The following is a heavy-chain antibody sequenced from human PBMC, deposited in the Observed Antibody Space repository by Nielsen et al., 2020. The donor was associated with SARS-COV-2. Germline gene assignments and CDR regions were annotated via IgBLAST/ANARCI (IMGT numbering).Heavy chain of an antibody. CDR1: GFTFSSFG. Sequence: GGSLTLSCAASGFTFSSFGMHWFLQAPCKGLEWVAVIWYDGSNKYYADSVKGRFTISRDNSKNTLYLQMNSLRAEDTAVYYCARSLEPEYSDYVVGWFDPWGQGTLVTVSS. CDR2: IWYDGSNK. D-gene: IGHD4-11*01. J-gene: IGHJ5*02. CDR3: ARSLEPEYSDYVVGWFDP. V-gene: IGHV3-33*01.